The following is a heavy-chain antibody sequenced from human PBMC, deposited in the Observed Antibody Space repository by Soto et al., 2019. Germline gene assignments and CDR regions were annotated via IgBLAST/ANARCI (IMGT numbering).Heavy chain of an antibody. J-gene: IGHJ6*02. Sequence: ASVKVSCKASGYTFTSYGISWVRQAPGQGLEWMGWISAYNGNTNYAQKLQGRVTMTTDTSTSTAYMELRSLRSDDTAVYYCARERGLEMGYYYYYGMDVWGQGTTVTVSS. CDR2: ISAYNGNT. D-gene: IGHD1-26*01. CDR3: ARERGLEMGYYYYYGMDV. CDR1: GYTFTSYG. V-gene: IGHV1-18*01.